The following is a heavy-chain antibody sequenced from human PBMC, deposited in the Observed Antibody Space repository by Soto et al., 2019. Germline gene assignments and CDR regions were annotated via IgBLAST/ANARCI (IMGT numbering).Heavy chain of an antibody. J-gene: IGHJ4*02. CDR1: GGTFSSYA. CDR3: ARGLGTYYYDSSGSLGFDY. V-gene: IGHV1-69*13. CDR2: IIPIFGTA. Sequence: SVKVSCKASGGTFSSYAISWVRQAPGQGLEWMGGIIPIFGTANYAQKFQGRVTITADESTSTAYMELSSLRSEDTAVYYCARGLGTYYYDSSGSLGFDYWGQGTLVTVSS. D-gene: IGHD3-22*01.